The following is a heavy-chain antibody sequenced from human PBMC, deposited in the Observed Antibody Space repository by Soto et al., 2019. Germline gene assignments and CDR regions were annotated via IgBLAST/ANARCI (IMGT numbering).Heavy chain of an antibody. V-gene: IGHV3-7*03. Sequence: PGGSLELSWAAPGVPLSSYWMSWVPQAPGQGLEWVATIKQDESEKYYVDSVKGRFTVSRDNDKNSLYLQMNAMRVEDTDFYYCARGDYFDRRFDYWGQGALVTVSS. D-gene: IGHD3-9*01. CDR1: GVPLSSYW. J-gene: IGHJ4*02. CDR2: IKQDESEK. CDR3: ARGDYFDRRFDY.